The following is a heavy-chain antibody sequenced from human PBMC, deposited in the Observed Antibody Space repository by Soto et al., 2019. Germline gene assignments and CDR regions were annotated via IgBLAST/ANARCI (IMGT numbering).Heavy chain of an antibody. Sequence: GGSLRLSCAASGFTFSSYAMSWVRQAPGKGLEWVSAISGSGGSTYYADSVKGRFTISRDNSKNTLYLQMNSLRAEDTAVYYCAKAGWFGEYNYMDVWGKGTTVTVSS. CDR1: GFTFSSYA. CDR2: ISGSGGST. CDR3: AKAGWFGEYNYMDV. J-gene: IGHJ6*03. V-gene: IGHV3-23*01. D-gene: IGHD3-10*01.